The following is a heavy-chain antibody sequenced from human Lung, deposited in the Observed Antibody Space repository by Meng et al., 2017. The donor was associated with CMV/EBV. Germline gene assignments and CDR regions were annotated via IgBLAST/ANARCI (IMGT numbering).Heavy chain of an antibody. D-gene: IGHD3-3*01. Sequence: GGSXRLXXAASGFTFGGYCMNWVRQAPGKGLEWISSISSSSTYIYYADSVKGRFTISRDNAENSLYLEMNSLRPEDTAVYYCVRVLPPYYDFWSGYLALWXQGAXVTVSS. CDR1: GFTFGGYC. CDR2: ISSSSTYI. V-gene: IGHV3-21*01. CDR3: VRVLPPYYDFWSGYLAL. J-gene: IGHJ4*02.